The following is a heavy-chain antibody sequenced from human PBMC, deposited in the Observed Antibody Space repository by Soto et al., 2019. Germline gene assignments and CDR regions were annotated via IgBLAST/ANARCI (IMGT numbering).Heavy chain of an antibody. CDR1: GYTFTSNG. Sequence: QVQLVQSGAEVKKPGASVKVSCKASGYTFTSNGISWVRQAPGQGLEWMGWISAYNGNTNYAQKLQGRVTMTTDTSTSTAYMELRSRRYDDTAMYYWARDLGEDFYDSSGYQYVDYWGQGTLVNVSS. D-gene: IGHD3-22*01. CDR2: ISAYNGNT. J-gene: IGHJ4*02. V-gene: IGHV1-18*01. CDR3: ARDLGEDFYDSSGYQYVDY.